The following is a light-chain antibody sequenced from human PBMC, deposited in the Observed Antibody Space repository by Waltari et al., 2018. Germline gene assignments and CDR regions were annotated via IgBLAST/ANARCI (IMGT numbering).Light chain of an antibody. J-gene: IGLJ2*01. CDR1: SNDVGSYHL. CDR3: CSYGGASARL. Sequence: QSALTQPASVSGSPGQSITISCTGSSNDVGSYHLVSWYKQHPGEAPTLILYEVSKRPSGVSDRVSGSKSGNTASLTISGLRAEDEADYYCCSYGGASARLFGGGTKLTVL. V-gene: IGLV2-23*02. CDR2: EVS.